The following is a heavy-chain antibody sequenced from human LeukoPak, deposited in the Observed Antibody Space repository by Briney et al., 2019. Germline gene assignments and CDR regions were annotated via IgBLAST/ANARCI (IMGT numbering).Heavy chain of an antibody. CDR3: ARSGRGYSYGPDY. J-gene: IGHJ4*02. D-gene: IGHD5-18*01. CDR1: GGSLSSYY. V-gene: IGHV4-59*01. CDR2: IYYSGST. Sequence: SEALSLTCTVSGGSLSSYYWSWIRQSPGMGVEWIGYIYYSGSTNYNPSLKSRVTISVDTAKNQFSLKLRSVTAADTAMYYCARSGRGYSYGPDYWGQGTLVTVSS.